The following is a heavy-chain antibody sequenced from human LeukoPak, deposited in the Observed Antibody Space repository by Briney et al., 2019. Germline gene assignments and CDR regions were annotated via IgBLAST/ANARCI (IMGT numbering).Heavy chain of an antibody. CDR2: ISSSSSYI. V-gene: IGHV3-21*01. CDR1: GFTFSSYT. CDR3: ARDAEYSSSLTE. J-gene: IGHJ4*02. Sequence: GGSLRLSFAASGFTFSSYTMNWVRQAPGKGLEWVSSISSSSSYIYYADSVKGRFTISRDYAKNSLYLQMNSLRAEDTAVYYCARDAEYSSSLTEWGQGTLVTVSS. D-gene: IGHD6-13*01.